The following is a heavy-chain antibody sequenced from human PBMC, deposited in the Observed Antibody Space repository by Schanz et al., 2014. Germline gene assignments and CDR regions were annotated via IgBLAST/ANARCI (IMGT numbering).Heavy chain of an antibody. Sequence: QVQLVQSGGEVKKPGASATVSCKASGYTFNNHGISWVRQAPGQGLEWMGWISVYHGHTNYAEKVHGRVTMTTDASTSTAYMELRSLISDDTAVYYCVRDAGWAFGDYHGMDVWGQGTMVTDSS. D-gene: IGHD3-10*01. V-gene: IGHV1-18*01. CDR1: GYTFNNHG. J-gene: IGHJ6*02. CDR2: ISVYHGHT. CDR3: VRDAGWAFGDYHGMDV.